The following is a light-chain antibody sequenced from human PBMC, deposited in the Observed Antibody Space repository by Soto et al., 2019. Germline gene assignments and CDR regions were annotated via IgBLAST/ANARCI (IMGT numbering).Light chain of an antibody. CDR3: QSYDSSPSGYV. Sequence: QPVLTQPPSVSGAPGQRVTISCTGSGSNIGAGYDVHWYQQLPGTAPKLLIFANINRPSGVPDRFSGSKSGTSASLAITGLRAEDEADYYCQSYDSSPSGYVFGTGTQLTVL. CDR1: GSNIGAGYD. J-gene: IGLJ1*01. CDR2: ANI. V-gene: IGLV1-40*01.